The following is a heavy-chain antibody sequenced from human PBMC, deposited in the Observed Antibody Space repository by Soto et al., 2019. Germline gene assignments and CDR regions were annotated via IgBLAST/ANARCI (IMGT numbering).Heavy chain of an antibody. D-gene: IGHD3-22*01. J-gene: IGHJ3*02. Sequence: QVQLVQSGAEVKKPGSSVKVSCKASGGTFSSYAISWVRQAPGQGLEWMGGIIPIFGTANYAQQFQGRVTITADESTSTAYMELSSLRSEDTAVYYCARGAHYYDSSGYYGDAFDIWGQGTMVTVSS. CDR1: GGTFSSYA. CDR3: ARGAHYYDSSGYYGDAFDI. CDR2: IIPIFGTA. V-gene: IGHV1-69*01.